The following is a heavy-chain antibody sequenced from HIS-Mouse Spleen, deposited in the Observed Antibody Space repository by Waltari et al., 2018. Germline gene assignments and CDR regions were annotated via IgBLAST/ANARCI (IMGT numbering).Heavy chain of an antibody. CDR1: GGSISSYY. CDR2: IYTSGST. CDR3: ARDFHDFWSGYYGGDKKHDAFDI. J-gene: IGHJ3*02. D-gene: IGHD3-3*01. Sequence: QVQLQESGPGLVKPSETLSLTCPVSGGSISSYYWSLIRQPAGTGLGWSGRIYTSGSTNYNPSLKSRVTMSVDTSKNQFSLKLSSVTAADTAVYYCARDFHDFWSGYYGGDKKHDAFDIWGQGTMVTVSS. V-gene: IGHV4-4*07.